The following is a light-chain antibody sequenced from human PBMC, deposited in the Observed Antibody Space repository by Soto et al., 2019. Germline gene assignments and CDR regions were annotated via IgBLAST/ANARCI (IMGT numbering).Light chain of an antibody. V-gene: IGKV1-5*03. CDR2: KAS. Sequence: DIQMTQSPSSVSASLGDRITITCRASQTISSWLAWYQQKPGKAPKLLIYKASSLESGVPSRFSGSGSGTEFTLTISSLQPDDFATYYCQQYNFYMWTFGQGTKVDI. J-gene: IGKJ1*01. CDR3: QQYNFYMWT. CDR1: QTISSW.